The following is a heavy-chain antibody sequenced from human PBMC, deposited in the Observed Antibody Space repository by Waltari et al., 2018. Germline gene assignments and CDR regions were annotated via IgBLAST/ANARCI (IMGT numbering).Heavy chain of an antibody. D-gene: IGHD3-10*01. Sequence: EVQLVESGGGLVQPGGSLRLSCVASGLPFGIHWMSWVRQAPEKGLEWVADIKQDGTQQYYVDSVKGRFTVSRDNHKNSLFLQMNSLRAEDTAVYYCARALPGEITVYDYWAQGALVTVSS. CDR3: ARALPGEITVYDY. CDR2: IKQDGTQQ. V-gene: IGHV3-7*01. J-gene: IGHJ4*02. CDR1: GLPFGIHW.